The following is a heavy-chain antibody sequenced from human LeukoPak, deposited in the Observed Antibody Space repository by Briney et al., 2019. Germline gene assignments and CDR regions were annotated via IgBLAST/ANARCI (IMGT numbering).Heavy chain of an antibody. D-gene: IGHD4-17*01. V-gene: IGHV4-59*07. Sequence: SDTLSLICTVCGRPNHRYYWRWMRQPPGKGREGIGYIYYSGSTNYNPSLKSRVTISVDTSKNQFSLKLSSVTAADTAVYYCARVPGYGDFVFDYWGQGTLVTVSS. CDR3: ARVPGYGDFVFDY. CDR2: IYYSGST. CDR1: GRPNHRYY. J-gene: IGHJ4*02.